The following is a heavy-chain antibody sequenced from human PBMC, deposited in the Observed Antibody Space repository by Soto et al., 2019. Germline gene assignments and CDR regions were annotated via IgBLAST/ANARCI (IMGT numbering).Heavy chain of an antibody. CDR1: GGSISSSSYY. D-gene: IGHD4-17*01. Sequence: QLQLQESGPGLVKPSETLSLTCTVSGGSISSSSYYWGWIRQPPGKGLEWIGSIYYSGSTYYNPSLKSRVTISVDTSKNQFSLKRSSVTDADAAVYYCASRRDYGDYVLPLDYWGQGTLVTVSS. V-gene: IGHV4-39*01. CDR3: ASRRDYGDYVLPLDY. J-gene: IGHJ4*02. CDR2: IYYSGST.